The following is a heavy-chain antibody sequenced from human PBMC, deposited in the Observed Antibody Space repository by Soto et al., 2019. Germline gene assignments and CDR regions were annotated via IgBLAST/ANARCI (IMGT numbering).Heavy chain of an antibody. V-gene: IGHV3-48*02. J-gene: IGHJ4*02. CDR3: ARDHNYAFVY. CDR2: ISSSSSTI. CDR1: GFTFSSYS. D-gene: IGHD5-18*01. Sequence: PGGSLRLSCAASGFTFSSYSMNWVRQAPGKGLEWVSYISSSSSTIYYADSVKGRFTISRDSAKTSLYLQMNSLRDEDTSVYYFARDHNYAFVYCGQRTLATVFS.